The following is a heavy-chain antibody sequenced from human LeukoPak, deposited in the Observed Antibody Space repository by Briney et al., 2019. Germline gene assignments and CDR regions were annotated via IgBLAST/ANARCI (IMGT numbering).Heavy chain of an antibody. CDR2: IPYGGNNQ. CDR1: GFTFSSHG. Sequence: GRSLRLSCAASGFTFSSHGMHWVRQAPGKGLEWVAVIPYGGNNQYYADSVKGRFTISRDNFKNTLYLQMNSLRAEDTAVYYCVRDGGLGYCSGGACHGDYWGQGTLVTVSS. J-gene: IGHJ4*02. D-gene: IGHD2-15*01. V-gene: IGHV3-30*03. CDR3: VRDGGLGYCSGGACHGDY.